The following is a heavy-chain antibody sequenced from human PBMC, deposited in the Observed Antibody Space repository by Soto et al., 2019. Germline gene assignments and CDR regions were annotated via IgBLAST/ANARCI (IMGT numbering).Heavy chain of an antibody. CDR1: GFSLITSGVG. Sequence: QITLKEAGPTLVKPTQTLTLTCSFSGFSLITSGVGVGWIRQPPGKALEWLALIYWDDDKGYSTSLKSRLTSTKDTYRDQVGLTMTDKDPADTATDSWAHTVEPRIFDSWGQGTLVTVSS. CDR3: AHTVEPRIFDS. D-gene: IGHD1-26*01. J-gene: IGHJ4*02. CDR2: IYWDDDK. V-gene: IGHV2-5*02.